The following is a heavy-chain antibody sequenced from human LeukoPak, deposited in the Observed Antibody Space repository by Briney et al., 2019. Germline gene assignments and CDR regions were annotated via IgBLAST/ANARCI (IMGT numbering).Heavy chain of an antibody. CDR2: INHSGST. CDR1: GGSFSGYY. J-gene: IGHJ5*02. Sequence: SETLSLTCAVYGGSFSGYYWSWIRQPPGKGLEWIGEINHSGSTNYNPSLKSRVTISVDTSKNQFSLKLSSVTAADTAVYYCARGQMGRPYYYDSSGYYGPLWFDPWGQGTLVTVSP. V-gene: IGHV4-34*01. CDR3: ARGQMGRPYYYDSSGYYGPLWFDP. D-gene: IGHD3-22*01.